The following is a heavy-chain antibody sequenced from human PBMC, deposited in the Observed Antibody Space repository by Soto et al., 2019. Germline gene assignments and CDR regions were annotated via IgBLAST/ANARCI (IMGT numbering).Heavy chain of an antibody. Sequence: EVQLLDSGGGLVQPGGSLRLSCAASGFTFSSSAMSWVRQAPGKGLEWVSAVSGSGGTTYYADSVRGRFTISRDNSKNPLDLQKNSLGAEDTAINFCARCTVDTIVTRGWCHYLDPWGQGTLVTVSS. J-gene: IGHJ5*02. CDR2: VSGSGGTT. CDR3: ARCTVDTIVTRGWCHYLDP. CDR1: GFTFSSSA. V-gene: IGHV3-23*01. D-gene: IGHD6-19*01.